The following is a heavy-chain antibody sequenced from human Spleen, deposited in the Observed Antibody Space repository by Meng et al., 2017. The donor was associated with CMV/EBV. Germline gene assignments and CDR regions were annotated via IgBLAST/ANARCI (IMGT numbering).Heavy chain of an antibody. CDR3: ARDRNMWYGMDV. CDR2: ISTYKGNT. V-gene: IGHV1-18*01. Sequence: ASVKVSCKASGYDFSSYGISWVRQAPGQGLEWMGWISTYKGNTNYAQKFQGRVTLTTDTSTSTAYLELRSLRSDDTAVYYCARDRNMWYGMDVWGQGTTVTVSS. CDR1: GYDFSSYG. J-gene: IGHJ6*02. D-gene: IGHD2/OR15-2a*01.